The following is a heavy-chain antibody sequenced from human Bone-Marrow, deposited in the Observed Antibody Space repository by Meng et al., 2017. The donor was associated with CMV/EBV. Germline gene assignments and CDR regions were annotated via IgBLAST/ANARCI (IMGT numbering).Heavy chain of an antibody. V-gene: IGHV3-13*01. D-gene: IGHD3-10*01. CDR2: VGTEDDA. CDR1: GFTFSSYD. Sequence: GESLKISCAASGFTFSSYDMHWGRQVTGKGLEWVSGVGTEDDAYYRDYVKGRFTISRENGMNSMYLQMDSLTVGDTAIYYCARGSGVNMFRGAIGSFDSWGLGTLVTVSS. J-gene: IGHJ4*02. CDR3: ARGSGVNMFRGAIGSFDS.